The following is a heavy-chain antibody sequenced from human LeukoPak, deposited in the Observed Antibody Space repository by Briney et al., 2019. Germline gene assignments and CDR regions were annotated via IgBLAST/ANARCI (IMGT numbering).Heavy chain of an antibody. V-gene: IGHV1-8*01. CDR2: MNPNSGNT. CDR1: GYTFTSYD. CDR3: ARVRSWDNYYFDY. J-gene: IGHJ4*02. D-gene: IGHD6-13*01. Sequence: ASVKVSCKASGYTFTSYDINWVRQATGQGLEWMGWMNPNSGNTNYAQKFQGRVTMTRDTSISTAYMELSRLRSDDTAVYYCARVRSWDNYYFDYWGQGTLVTVSS.